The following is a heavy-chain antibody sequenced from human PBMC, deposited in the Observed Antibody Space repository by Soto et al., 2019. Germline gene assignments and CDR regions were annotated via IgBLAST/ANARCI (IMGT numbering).Heavy chain of an antibody. J-gene: IGHJ6*02. CDR2: INPNSGGT. CDR3: ARSPPSTVTRYYYYGMDV. D-gene: IGHD4-17*01. Sequence: ASVKVSCKASGYTFTGYYMHWVRQAPGQGLEWMGWINPNSGGTNYAQKFQGWVTMTRDTSISTAYMELSRLRSDDTAVYYCARSPPSTVTRYYYYGMDVWGQGTTVTVSS. CDR1: GYTFTGYY. V-gene: IGHV1-2*04.